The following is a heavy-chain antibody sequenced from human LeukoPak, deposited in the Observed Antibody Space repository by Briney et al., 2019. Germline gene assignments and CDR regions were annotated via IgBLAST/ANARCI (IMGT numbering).Heavy chain of an antibody. CDR2: ISDRGKT. J-gene: IGHJ3*02. CDR3: AKLPTIFGVADSFDI. CDR1: GITFSSYD. D-gene: IGHD3-3*01. V-gene: IGHV3-23*01. Sequence: GGSLRLSCEASGITFSSYDMSWVRQAPGKGLEWISAISDRGKTDYADSVKGRFTISRDNSKNTLYLQLSSLRAEDTAMYYCAKLPTIFGVADSFDIWGQATFVTVSP.